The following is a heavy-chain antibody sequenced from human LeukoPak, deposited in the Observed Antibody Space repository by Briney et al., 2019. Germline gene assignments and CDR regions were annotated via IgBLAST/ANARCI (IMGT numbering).Heavy chain of an antibody. CDR2: IYHRGST. CDR3: ARDAVAGTDY. D-gene: IGHD6-19*01. V-gene: IGHV4-4*02. J-gene: IGHJ4*02. CDR1: GASISSSNW. Sequence: SETLSLTCAVSGASISSSNWWSWVRQPPGKGLEWIGEIYHRGSTNYNPSLRSRVTMSVDKSKNQFSLKLSSVTAADTAVYYCARDAVAGTDYWGQGTLVTVSS.